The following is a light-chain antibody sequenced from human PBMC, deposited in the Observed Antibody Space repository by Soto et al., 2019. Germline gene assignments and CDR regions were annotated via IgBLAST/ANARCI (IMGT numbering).Light chain of an antibody. CDR1: SSDVGGYNY. Sequence: QSALTQPASVSGSPGQSITISCTGTSSDVGGYNYVSWYQQHPGKAPKLMIYDVSNRPSGVSNRFSGSKSGNTASLTISGLQAEDEADYYCSSYTSSSTLAYVFGTGTKVTAL. V-gene: IGLV2-14*01. CDR3: SSYTSSSTLAYV. J-gene: IGLJ1*01. CDR2: DVS.